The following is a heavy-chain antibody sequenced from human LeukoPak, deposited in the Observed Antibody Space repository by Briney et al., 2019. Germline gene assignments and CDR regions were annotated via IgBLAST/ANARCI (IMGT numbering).Heavy chain of an antibody. CDR2: IYPDDSDT. Sequence: GESLKISCKGSGYSFTSYWIGWVRQMPGKGLDWMEIIYPDDSDTRYSPSFQGQVTISADKSISTAYLQWSSLEASDTAMYYCARGYSYGSYYFDYWGQGTLVTVSS. CDR1: GYSFTSYW. CDR3: ARGYSYGSYYFDY. V-gene: IGHV5-51*01. J-gene: IGHJ4*02. D-gene: IGHD5-18*01.